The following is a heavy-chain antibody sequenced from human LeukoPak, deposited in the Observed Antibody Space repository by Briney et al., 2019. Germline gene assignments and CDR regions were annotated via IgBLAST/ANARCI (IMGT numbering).Heavy chain of an antibody. CDR1: GFTFSGST. Sequence: GGSLRPSCAASGFTFSGSTMSWVRQAPGPGLEWVSVIYSGGSTYYADSVQGRFTISRDKSKNTLYLQLNSLRAETTAVYYCASMARTYFYGYWGQGTLVTVSS. D-gene: IGHD3-10*01. V-gene: IGHV3-66*01. CDR3: ASMARTYFYGY. J-gene: IGHJ4*01. CDR2: IYSGGST.